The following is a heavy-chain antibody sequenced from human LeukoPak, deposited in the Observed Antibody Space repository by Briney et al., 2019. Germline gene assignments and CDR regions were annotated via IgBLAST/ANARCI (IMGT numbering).Heavy chain of an antibody. D-gene: IGHD4-11*01. V-gene: IGHV3-74*01. CDR3: GRDNNYKVDV. Sequence: PGGSLTLSCAACGFSFSDYWMVWVRQAPGKGLVWVSNIKTDGSVTNYADSVKGRSTISRDNAKNTLYLQMNSLRAEDTAVYYCGRDNNYKVDVWGKGTTVTVSS. CDR1: GFSFSDYW. J-gene: IGHJ6*04. CDR2: IKTDGSVT.